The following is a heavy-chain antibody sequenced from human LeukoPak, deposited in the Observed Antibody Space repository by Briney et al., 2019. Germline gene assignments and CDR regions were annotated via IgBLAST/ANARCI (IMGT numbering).Heavy chain of an antibody. J-gene: IGHJ4*02. CDR3: ARGAGRGGHYFDY. CDR2: ISGSSSTI. CDR1: GFTLSRYS. V-gene: IGHV3-48*02. D-gene: IGHD6-13*01. Sequence: GGSLRLSCAASGFTLSRYSMNWVRQAPGKGLEWVSYISGSSSTIYYADSVKGRFTISRDNAKNSLYLQMNSLRDEDTAVYYCARGAGRGGHYFDYWGQGTLVSVSS.